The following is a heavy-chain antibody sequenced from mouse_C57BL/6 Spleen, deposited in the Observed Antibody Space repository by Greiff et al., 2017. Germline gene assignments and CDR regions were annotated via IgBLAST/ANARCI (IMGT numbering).Heavy chain of an antibody. V-gene: IGHV2-3*01. CDR3: ADMVTTREAWFAY. J-gene: IGHJ3*01. CDR2: IWGDGST. CDR1: GFSLTSYG. D-gene: IGHD2-2*01. Sequence: VKLVESGPGLVAPSQSLSITCTVSGFSLTSYGVSWVRQPPGKGLEWLGVIWGDGSTNYHSAPISSLSISKDNSQSQVFLRLNRLQTDDTATYYCADMVTTREAWFAYWGQGTLVTVSA.